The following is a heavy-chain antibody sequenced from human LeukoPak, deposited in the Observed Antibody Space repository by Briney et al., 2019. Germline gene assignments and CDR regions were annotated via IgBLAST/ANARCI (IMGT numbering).Heavy chain of an antibody. D-gene: IGHD2-2*01. CDR2: ISSSSSYI. CDR3: ARAGYCSSTSCYEVGYFDY. Sequence: GGSLRLSCAASGFTFSSYIMNWVRQAPGKGLEWVSSISSSSSYIYYADSVKGRFTISRDNAKNSLYLQMNSLRAEDTAVYYCARAGYCSSTSCYEVGYFDYWGQGTLVTVSS. CDR1: GFTFSSYI. J-gene: IGHJ4*02. V-gene: IGHV3-21*01.